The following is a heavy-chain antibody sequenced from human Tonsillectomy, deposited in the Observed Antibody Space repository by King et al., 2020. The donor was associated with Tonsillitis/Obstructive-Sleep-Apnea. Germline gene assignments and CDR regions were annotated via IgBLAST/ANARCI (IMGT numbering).Heavy chain of an antibody. CDR3: ATTGWDPVAGTDGGGMDV. CDR1: GYSFTTYW. D-gene: IGHD6-19*01. Sequence: EAQLVQSGAEVKKPGESLRISCKVSGYSFTTYWISWVRQMPGKGLEWMGRIDPSDSYTNYSPSFQGHVTISADKSISTAYLQWSSLKASDTAMYYCATTGWDPVAGTDGGGMDVWGQGTTVTVSS. J-gene: IGHJ6*02. CDR2: IDPSDSYT. V-gene: IGHV5-10-1*03.